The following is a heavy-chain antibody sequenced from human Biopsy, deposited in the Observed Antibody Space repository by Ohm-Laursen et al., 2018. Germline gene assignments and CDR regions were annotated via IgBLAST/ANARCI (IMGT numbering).Heavy chain of an antibody. CDR2: ITNSGGTV. J-gene: IGHJ6*02. V-gene: IGHV3-11*01. CDR3: ARPPWGHAYGYYNGMDV. Sequence: SLRLSCAASGFTFSDYYMIWIRQPPRKGLEWVSYITNSGGTVYYEDSVKGRFTVSRDNAKNSLYLQMDRLRAEDTAVYYCARPPWGHAYGYYNGMDVWGQGTTVIVSS. D-gene: IGHD3-10*01. CDR1: GFTFSDYY.